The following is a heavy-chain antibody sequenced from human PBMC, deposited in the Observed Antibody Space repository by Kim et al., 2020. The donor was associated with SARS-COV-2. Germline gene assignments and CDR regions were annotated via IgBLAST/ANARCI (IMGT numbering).Heavy chain of an antibody. J-gene: IGHJ6*02. CDR2: IWYDGSNK. V-gene: IGHV3-33*01. CDR3: ARDGRGQWLGYYYYYGMDV. D-gene: IGHD6-19*01. CDR1: GFTFSSYG. Sequence: GGSLRLSCAASGFTFSSYGMHWVRQAPGKGLEWVAVIWYDGSNKYYADSVKGRFTISRDNSKNTLYLQMNSRRAEDTAVYYCARDGRGQWLGYYYYYGMDVWGQGTTVTVSS.